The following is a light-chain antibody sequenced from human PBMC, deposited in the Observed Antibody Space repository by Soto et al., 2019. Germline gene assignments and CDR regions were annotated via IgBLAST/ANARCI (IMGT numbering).Light chain of an antibody. J-gene: IGKJ2*02. V-gene: IGKV1-8*01. CDR1: QGISSY. CDR3: QQYYTYPLCT. CDR2: AAS. Sequence: AIRMTQSPSSLSASTGDRVTITCRASQGISSYLAWYQQKPGKAPKLLIYAASTLQSGVPSRFSGSGSGTDFTLTIRCLQSEDFATYYCQQYYTYPLCTFGQGTKLEIK.